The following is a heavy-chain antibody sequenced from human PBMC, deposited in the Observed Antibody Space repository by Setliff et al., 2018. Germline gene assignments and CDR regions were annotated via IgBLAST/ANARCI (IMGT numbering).Heavy chain of an antibody. CDR3: ARALFGVNDGLYHYFYMDI. CDR2: ISGYNGNT. J-gene: IGHJ6*03. V-gene: IGHV1-18*01. Sequence: ASVKVSCKTSGYTFISYGLSWMRQAPGQGLEWMGWISGYNGNTEYAQKFQGRVTMTTDTSTRTAYMELRSLRSDDTAVYYCARALFGVNDGLYHYFYMDIWGKGTTVTVSS. D-gene: IGHD3-10*02. CDR1: GYTFISYG.